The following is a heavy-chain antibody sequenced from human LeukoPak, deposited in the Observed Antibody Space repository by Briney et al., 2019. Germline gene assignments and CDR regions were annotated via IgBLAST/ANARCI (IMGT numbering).Heavy chain of an antibody. Sequence: GASVKVSCTASGYTFTSYGISWVRQAPGQGLEWMGWISAYNGNTNYAQKLQGRVTMTTDTSTSTAYMELRSLRSDDTAVYYCARVESFSYGDRPSHFDYWGQGTLATVSS. CDR2: ISAYNGNT. CDR1: GYTFTSYG. V-gene: IGHV1-18*01. CDR3: ARVESFSYGDRPSHFDY. D-gene: IGHD4-17*01. J-gene: IGHJ4*02.